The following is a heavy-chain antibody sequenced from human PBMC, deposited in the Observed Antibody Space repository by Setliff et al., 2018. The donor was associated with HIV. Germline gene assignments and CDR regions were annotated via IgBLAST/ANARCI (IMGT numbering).Heavy chain of an antibody. Sequence: PGESLKISCKGSGYTFTSYWIGWVRQMSGKGLEWMGIIYPGGSDTRYSPPFQGQVIISADKSISTAYLQWSSLKASDSAMYYCARFWNSGSYRDAFDIWGQGTMVTVSS. J-gene: IGHJ3*02. V-gene: IGHV5-51*01. CDR2: IYPGGSDT. CDR3: ARFWNSGSYRDAFDI. CDR1: GYTFTSYW. D-gene: IGHD1-26*01.